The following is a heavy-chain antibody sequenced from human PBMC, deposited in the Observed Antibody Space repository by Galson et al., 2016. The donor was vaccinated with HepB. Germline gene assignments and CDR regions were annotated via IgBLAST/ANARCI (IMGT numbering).Heavy chain of an antibody. CDR2: IFHTGST. J-gene: IGHJ5*02. CDR1: GGSISTRTYY. D-gene: IGHD5-12*01. CDR3: VRDGAVASISPYNWFDP. Sequence: SETLSLTCVVSGGSISTRTYYWGWIRQPPGKGLEWIGNIFHTGSTNYNPSLKSRVTLSVDTSQHQFSLKMTFVTAADTAVYCCVRDGAVASISPYNWFDPWGQGTLVTVSS. V-gene: IGHV4-39*07.